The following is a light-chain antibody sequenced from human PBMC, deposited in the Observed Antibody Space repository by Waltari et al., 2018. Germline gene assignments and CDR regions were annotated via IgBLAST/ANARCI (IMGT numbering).Light chain of an antibody. V-gene: IGLV2-23*02. CDR1: SSDVGNYDL. Sequence: QSALTQPASVSGTPGQSITISCTGTSSDVGNYDLVSWYQQHPGKAPKLLVCEVIKRPSGVSSGFTCSKSGNTASLTISGLQAEDEADYYCCSYAGLGTYVFGSGTKVTVL. J-gene: IGLJ1*01. CDR2: EVI. CDR3: CSYAGLGTYV.